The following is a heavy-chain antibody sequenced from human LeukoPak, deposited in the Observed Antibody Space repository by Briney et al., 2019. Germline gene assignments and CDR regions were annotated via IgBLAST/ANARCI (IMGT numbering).Heavy chain of an antibody. J-gene: IGHJ4*02. CDR1: GRSISSHY. D-gene: IGHD6-19*01. Sequence: TSETLSPTCNVSGRSISSHYWTWIRPPPGKGLEYIGYIYYSGNTNYNPSLKSRVTISVDRSKNQFSLKLTSVTAEDTAVYYCARINSGWYFDYWGQGTLVTVSS. V-gene: IGHV4-59*11. CDR2: IYYSGNT. CDR3: ARINSGWYFDY.